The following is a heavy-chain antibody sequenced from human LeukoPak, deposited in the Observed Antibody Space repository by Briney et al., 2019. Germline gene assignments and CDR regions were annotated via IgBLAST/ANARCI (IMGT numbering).Heavy chain of an antibody. D-gene: IGHD1-7*01. CDR2: ISYDGSNK. J-gene: IGHJ4*02. V-gene: IGHV3-30-3*01. CDR1: GFTFSSYA. CDR3: AREPGRGTTSH. Sequence: GGSLRLSCVASGFTFSSYAMHWVRQAPGKGLEWVAVISYDGSNKYYADSVKGRFTISRDNAKNSLYLQMNSLRVEDTAVYYCAREPGRGTTSHWGQGTLVTVSS.